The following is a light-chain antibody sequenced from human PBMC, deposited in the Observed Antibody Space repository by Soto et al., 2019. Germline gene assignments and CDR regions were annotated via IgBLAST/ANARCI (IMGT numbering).Light chain of an antibody. Sequence: EIVMTQSPATLSVSPGERATLSCRASQSVSSNLAWYQQKPGQAPRLLIYGASTRATGIPARFSGSGSGTEITLTNSSLQSEDFAVYYCQQYNNWPPPLTFGGGTKVEIK. V-gene: IGKV3-15*01. CDR3: QQYNNWPPPLT. CDR1: QSVSSN. J-gene: IGKJ4*01. CDR2: GAS.